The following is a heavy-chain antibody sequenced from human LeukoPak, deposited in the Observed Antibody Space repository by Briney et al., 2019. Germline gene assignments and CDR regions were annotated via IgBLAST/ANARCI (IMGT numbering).Heavy chain of an antibody. Sequence: GASVKVSCKASGGTFSSYAISWVRQAPGQGLEWMGGIIPIFGTANYAQKFQGRVTITTDESTSTAYMELSSLRSEDTAVYYCARNTHGDYVFRYFDYWGQGTLVTVSS. J-gene: IGHJ4*02. CDR2: IIPIFGTA. CDR3: ARNTHGDYVFRYFDY. V-gene: IGHV1-69*05. D-gene: IGHD4-17*01. CDR1: GGTFSSYA.